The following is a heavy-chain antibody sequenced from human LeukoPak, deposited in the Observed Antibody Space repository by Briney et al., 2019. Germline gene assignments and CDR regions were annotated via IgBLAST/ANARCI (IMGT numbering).Heavy chain of an antibody. CDR1: GGSFSGYY. V-gene: IGHV3-23*01. D-gene: IGHD5-18*01. CDR2: ISGSGGST. CDR3: AKDLTYSYGEIY. Sequence: ETLSLTCAVYGGSFSGYYWSWVRQAPGKGLEWVSAISGSGGSTYYADSVKGRFTISRDNSKNTLYLQMNSLRAEDTAVYYCAKDLTYSYGEIYWGQGTLVTVSS. J-gene: IGHJ4*02.